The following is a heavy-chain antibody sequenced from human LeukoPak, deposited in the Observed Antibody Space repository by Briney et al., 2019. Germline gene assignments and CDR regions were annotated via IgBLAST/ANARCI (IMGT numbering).Heavy chain of an antibody. CDR3: ARETIAAEGAFDY. Sequence: GGSLRLSCATSTFTFSSYAIHWVRQAPGKGLEWVAVISFDGTSKYYADSVKGRFTISRDNSKNTLYLQMDSLRAEDTAVYYCARETIAAEGAFDYGGKGPLVTVSS. D-gene: IGHD6-13*01. V-gene: IGHV3-30-3*01. J-gene: IGHJ4*02. CDR1: TFTFSSYA. CDR2: ISFDGTSK.